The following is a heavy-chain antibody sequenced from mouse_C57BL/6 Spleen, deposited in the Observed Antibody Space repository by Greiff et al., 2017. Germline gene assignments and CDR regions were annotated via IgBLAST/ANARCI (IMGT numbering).Heavy chain of an antibody. J-gene: IGHJ4*01. V-gene: IGHV1-47*01. CDR1: GYTFTTYP. CDR3: ARRTGPRAMDY. D-gene: IGHD4-1*01. CDR2: FHPYNDDT. Sequence: VKLMESGAELVKPGASVKMSCKASGYTFTTYPIEWMKQNHGQSLEWIGNFHPYNDDTKYNEKFKGKATLTVEKSSSTVYLELSRLTSDDSAVYYCARRTGPRAMDYWGQGTSVTVSS.